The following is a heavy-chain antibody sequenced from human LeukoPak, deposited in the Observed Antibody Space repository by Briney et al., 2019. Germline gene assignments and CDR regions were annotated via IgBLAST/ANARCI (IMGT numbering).Heavy chain of an antibody. D-gene: IGHD3-10*01. V-gene: IGHV3-48*03. CDR3: ARLLWFGVGKGGMDV. CDR1: GFTFSSYE. CDR2: ISSSGSTI. Sequence: GGSLRLSCAASGFTFSSYEMNWVRQAPGKGLGWVSYISSSGSTIYYADSVKGRFTISRDNAKNSLYLQMNSLRAEDTAVYYCARLLWFGVGKGGMDVWGKGTTVTVSS. J-gene: IGHJ6*04.